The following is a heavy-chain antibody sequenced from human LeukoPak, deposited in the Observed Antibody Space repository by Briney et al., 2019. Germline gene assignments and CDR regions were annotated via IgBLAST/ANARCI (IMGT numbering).Heavy chain of an antibody. CDR1: GGTFSSYA. CDR2: IIPILGIA. V-gene: IGHV1-69*04. D-gene: IGHD3-10*01. J-gene: IGHJ6*02. Sequence: EASVKVSCKASGGTFSSYAISWVRQAPGQGLEWMGRIIPILGIANYAQKFQGRVTITADKSTSTAYMELSSLRSEDTAVYYCARDLVRGVIGYYYGMDVWGQGTTVTVSS. CDR3: ARDLVRGVIGYYYGMDV.